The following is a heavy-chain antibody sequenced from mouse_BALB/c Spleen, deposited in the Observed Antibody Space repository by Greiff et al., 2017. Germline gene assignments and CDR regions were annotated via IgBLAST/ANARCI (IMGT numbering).Heavy chain of an antibody. CDR3: ARKGDYYGSSFDY. CDR1: GYTFTDYA. V-gene: IGHV1S137*01. Sequence: QVHVKQSGAELVRPGVSVKISCKGSGYTFTDYAMHWVKQSHAKSLEWIGVISTYYGDASYNQKFKGKATMTVDKSSSTAYMELARLTSEDSAIYYCARKGDYYGSSFDYWGQGTTLTVSS. CDR2: ISTYYGDA. D-gene: IGHD1-1*01. J-gene: IGHJ2*01.